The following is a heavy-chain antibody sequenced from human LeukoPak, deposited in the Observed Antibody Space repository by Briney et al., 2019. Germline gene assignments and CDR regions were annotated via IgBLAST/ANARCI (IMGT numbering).Heavy chain of an antibody. CDR1: GFTFSSYA. CDR2: ISYDGNNK. V-gene: IGHV3-30-3*01. J-gene: IGHJ4*02. CDR3: ARAGAVAGTAPFDF. Sequence: PGGSLRLSCAASGFTFSSYAIHWVRQAPGKGLEWVAVISYDGNNKYYADSVKGRFTISRENSKNTLFLQMNSLRAEDTAVYYCARAGAVAGTAPFDFWGQGTLVTVSS. D-gene: IGHD6-19*01.